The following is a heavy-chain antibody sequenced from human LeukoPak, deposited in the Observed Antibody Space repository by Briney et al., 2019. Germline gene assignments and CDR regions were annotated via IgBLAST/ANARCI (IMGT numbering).Heavy chain of an antibody. CDR3: ARDRVVVPAAIGDYYYYGMDV. CDR2: IYYSGST. CDR1: GGSVSSGSYY. D-gene: IGHD2-2*02. Sequence: KPSETLSLTCTVSGGSVSSGSYYWSWIRQPPGKGLEWIVYIYYSGSTNYNPSLKSRVTISVDTSKNQFSLKLSSVTAADTAVYYCARDRVVVPAAIGDYYYYGMDVWGQGTTVTVSS. V-gene: IGHV4-61*01. J-gene: IGHJ6*02.